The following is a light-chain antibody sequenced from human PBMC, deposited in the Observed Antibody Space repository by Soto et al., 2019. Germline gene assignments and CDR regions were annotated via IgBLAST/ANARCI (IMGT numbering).Light chain of an antibody. J-gene: IGLJ2*01. CDR3: CSYAGRSTFVV. CDR1: SSDVGSYNL. V-gene: IGLV2-23*03. Sequence: QSALTQPASLSGSPGQSSTISCTGTSSDVGSYNLVSWYQQHPGKAPKLMIYEGSKRPSGVSNRFSGSKSGNTASLTISGLQYEDEADYCCCSYAGRSTFVVVGGGTKVTVL. CDR2: EGS.